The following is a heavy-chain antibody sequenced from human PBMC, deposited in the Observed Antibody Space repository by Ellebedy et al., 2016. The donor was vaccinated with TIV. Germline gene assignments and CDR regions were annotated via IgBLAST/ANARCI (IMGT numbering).Heavy chain of an antibody. J-gene: IGHJ5*02. V-gene: IGHV3-74*01. CDR2: INSDGSST. CDR3: AREDSSSRWGIHWFDP. D-gene: IGHD6-13*01. Sequence: PGGSLRLSCAASGFTFSSYWMHWVRQAPGKGLVWVSRINSDGSSTSYADSVKGRFTISRDNAKNTLYLQMNSLRAEDTAVYYCAREDSSSRWGIHWFDPWGQGTLVTVSS. CDR1: GFTFSSYW.